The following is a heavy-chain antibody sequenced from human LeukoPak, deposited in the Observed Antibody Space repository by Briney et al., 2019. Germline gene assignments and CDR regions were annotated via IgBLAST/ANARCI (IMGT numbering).Heavy chain of an antibody. Sequence: LSLTCTVSGGSISSGSYYWSWIRQPAGKGLEWVSAISGSGGSTYYADSVKGRFTISRDNSKNTLYLQMNSLRAEDTAVYYCAKGNYESFYYYMDVWGKGTTVTVSS. V-gene: IGHV3-23*01. CDR3: AKGNYESFYYYMDV. CDR2: ISGSGGST. D-gene: IGHD1-7*01. CDR1: GGSISSGSYY. J-gene: IGHJ6*03.